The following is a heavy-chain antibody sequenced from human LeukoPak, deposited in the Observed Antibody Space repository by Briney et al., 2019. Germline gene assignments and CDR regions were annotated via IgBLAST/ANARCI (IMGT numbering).Heavy chain of an antibody. CDR1: GGSISSYY. D-gene: IGHD3-22*01. Sequence: SETLSLNCTGYGGSISSYYWSWIRQPAGKGLEWIGRIYTSGSTNYNPSLKSRVTMSVDTSKNQFSLKLSSVAAADTAVYYCARGLGILSGYYYDSPHYYFDYWGQGTLVTVSS. V-gene: IGHV4-4*07. J-gene: IGHJ4*02. CDR2: IYTSGST. CDR3: ARGLGILSGYYYDSPHYYFDY.